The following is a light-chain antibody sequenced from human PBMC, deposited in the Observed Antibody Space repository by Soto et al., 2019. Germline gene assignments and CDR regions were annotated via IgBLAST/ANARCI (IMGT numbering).Light chain of an antibody. V-gene: IGLV2-8*01. CDR3: SSYAGSNIYV. Sequence: QSVLTQPPSASGSPGQSVTITCTGTSSDVGAFNYVSWYQQHPGKAPKLIIFEINKRPSGVPDRFSGSKSGNTASLTASGLQAEDEAEYYCSSYAGSNIYVFGGGTKVTVL. CDR1: SSDVGAFNY. J-gene: IGLJ1*01. CDR2: EIN.